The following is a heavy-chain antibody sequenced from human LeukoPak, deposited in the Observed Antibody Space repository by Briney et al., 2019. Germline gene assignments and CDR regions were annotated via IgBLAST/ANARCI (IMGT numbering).Heavy chain of an antibody. V-gene: IGHV1-46*04. CDR3: ARDGSKWNFDY. D-gene: IGHD6-13*01. J-gene: IGHJ4*02. CDR1: GNSFTSDY. Sequence: ASVKVSCKASGNSFTSDYMHWVRQATGQGLEWMGRIIPSGDTTHYAQKLQGRVSITRDTSTSTVYMVLSSLTSEDTAVYYCARDGSKWNFDYWGQGTLVTVSS. CDR2: IIPSGDTT.